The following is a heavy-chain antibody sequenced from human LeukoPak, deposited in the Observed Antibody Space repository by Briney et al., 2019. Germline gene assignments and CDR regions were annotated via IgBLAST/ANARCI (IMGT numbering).Heavy chain of an antibody. CDR2: INHSGST. V-gene: IGHV4-34*01. D-gene: IGHD1-26*01. J-gene: IGHJ3*02. CDR1: GGSFSGYY. Sequence: SETLSLTCAVYGGSFSGYYWSWIRQPPGKGLEWIGEINHSGSTNYNPSLKSRVTISVDTSKNQFSLKLSSVTAADTAVYYCARGQRRSGSYTQRGAFDIWAKGQWSPSLQ. CDR3: ARGQRRSGSYTQRGAFDI.